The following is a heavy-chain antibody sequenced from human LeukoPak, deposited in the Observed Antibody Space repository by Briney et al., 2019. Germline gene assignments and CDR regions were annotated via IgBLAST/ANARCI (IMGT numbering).Heavy chain of an antibody. CDR3: ARGPYDSSGYYTSYYFDY. J-gene: IGHJ4*02. Sequence: PGGSLRLSCAASGFTFSSYGMHWVRQAPGKGLEWVAVIWHDGSNKYYADSVKGRFTISRDNSKNTLYLQMNSLRAEDTAVYYCARGPYDSSGYYTSYYFDYWGQGTLVTVSS. V-gene: IGHV3-33*01. CDR1: GFTFSSYG. D-gene: IGHD3-22*01. CDR2: IWHDGSNK.